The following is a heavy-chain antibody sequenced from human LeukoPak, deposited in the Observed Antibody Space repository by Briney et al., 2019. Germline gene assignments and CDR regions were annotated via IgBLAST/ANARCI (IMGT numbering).Heavy chain of an antibody. CDR1: GFTFSDYY. CDR3: ARDFGNYDTKPDKAFDI. V-gene: IGHV3-11*04. D-gene: IGHD3-16*01. Sequence: GGSLRLSCAASGFTFSDYYMTWIRQAPGKGLEWVSYISSSGSTIYYADSVKGRFTISRDNAKNSLYLQMNSLRAEDTAVYYCARDFGNYDTKPDKAFDIWGQGTMVTVSS. CDR2: ISSSGSTI. J-gene: IGHJ3*02.